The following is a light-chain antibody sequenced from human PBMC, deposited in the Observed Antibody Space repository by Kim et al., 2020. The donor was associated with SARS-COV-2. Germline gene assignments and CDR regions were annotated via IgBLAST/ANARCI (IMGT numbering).Light chain of an antibody. CDR1: QGINNY. CDR2: GAS. Sequence: GDTVTITCRASQGINNYLDWYQQKPGRAPHLLIYGASTLESGVPSRFSGSGSGTDFTLTISSLQPEDFATYYCQQLSSYPITFGLGTRLEIK. J-gene: IGKJ5*01. CDR3: QQLSSYPIT. V-gene: IGKV1-9*01.